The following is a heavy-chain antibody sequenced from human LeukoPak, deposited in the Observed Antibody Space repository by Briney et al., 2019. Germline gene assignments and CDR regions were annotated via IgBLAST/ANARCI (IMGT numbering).Heavy chain of an antibody. CDR1: GFTFSSYS. V-gene: IGHV3-48*01. J-gene: IGHJ4*02. CDR2: ISSSSRSI. CDR3: VGYCSTTSCLYDY. D-gene: IGHD2-2*01. Sequence: GGSLRLSCAASGFTFSSYSMNWVRQAPGKGLEWVSYISSSSRSIYYADSVKGRFTISRDNSKNTLYLHMRSLRAEDTAVYYCVGYCSTTSCLYDYWGQGTLVTVSS.